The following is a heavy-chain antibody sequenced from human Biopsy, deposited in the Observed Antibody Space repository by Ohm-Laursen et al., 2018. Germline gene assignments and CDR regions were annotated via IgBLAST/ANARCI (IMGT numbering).Heavy chain of an antibody. V-gene: IGHV4-59*01. CDR2: IDYRGST. CDR1: GGSFSTYY. Sequence: GTLSLTCSVSGGSFSTYYWTWTRQPPGKGLEWIACIDYRGSTNYNPSLKSRVSISIDTSKNQLSLRLNSVTAADTAVYYCARVSRSIYDSTFDSFNIWGPGTMVTVSS. CDR3: ARVSRSIYDSTFDSFNI. J-gene: IGHJ3*02. D-gene: IGHD3-22*01.